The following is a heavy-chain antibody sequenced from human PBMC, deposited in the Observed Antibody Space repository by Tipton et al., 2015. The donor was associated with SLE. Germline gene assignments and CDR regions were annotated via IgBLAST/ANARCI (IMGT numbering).Heavy chain of an antibody. D-gene: IGHD6-6*01. CDR3: AREGRREQLALDY. J-gene: IGHJ4*02. Sequence: TLSLTCAVSGYSISSGSYYWGWIRQPPGKGLEWIGSIYYSGSTYYNPSLKSRVTISVDTSKNQFSLKLSSVTAADTAVYYCAREGRREQLALDYWGQGTLVTVSS. CDR1: GYSISSGSYY. CDR2: IYYSGST. V-gene: IGHV4-39*07.